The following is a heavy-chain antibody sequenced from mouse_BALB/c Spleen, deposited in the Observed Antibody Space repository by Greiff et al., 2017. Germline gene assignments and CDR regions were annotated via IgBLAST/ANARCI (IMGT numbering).Heavy chain of an antibody. J-gene: IGHJ1*01. D-gene: IGHD2-3*01. V-gene: IGHV5-17*02. CDR1: GFTFSSFG. CDR2: ISSGSSTI. Sequence: EVQVVESGGGLVQPGGSRKLSCAASGFTFSSFGMHWVRQAPEKGLEWVAYISSGSSTIYYADTVKGRFTISRDNPKNTLFLQMTSLRSEDTAMYYCARRDGYWYFDVWGAGTTVTVSS. CDR3: ARRDGYWYFDV.